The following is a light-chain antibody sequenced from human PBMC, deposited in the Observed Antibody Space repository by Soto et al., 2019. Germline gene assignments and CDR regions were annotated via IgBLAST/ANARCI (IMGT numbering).Light chain of an antibody. V-gene: IGKV3-11*01. Sequence: EIVLPQSHSTLVLSPGERATISNRARQSVSSSCDWYQQNPGQPPRLLIYDASNSATGIPARFSGSGSGTDFSLTISSIEPEDFAVYYCQQRSNWPQITFGQGTRLEIK. CDR2: DAS. CDR3: QQRSNWPQIT. J-gene: IGKJ5*01. CDR1: QSVSSS.